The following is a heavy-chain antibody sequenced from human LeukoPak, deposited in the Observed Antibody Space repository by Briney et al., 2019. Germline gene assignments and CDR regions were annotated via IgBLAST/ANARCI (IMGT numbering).Heavy chain of an antibody. V-gene: IGHV1-2*02. CDR3: ASETSTVPAMFN. CDR1: GYTFTSHY. J-gene: IGHJ4*02. Sequence: ASVKVSCKASGYTFTSHYMHWVRQAPGQGLEWMGYINPNTGGTTYAQKFQGRVTMTRDTSISTAYMELSRLRSDDTAVYYCASETSTVPAMFNWGQGTLVTVSS. CDR2: INPNTGGT. D-gene: IGHD3-10*02.